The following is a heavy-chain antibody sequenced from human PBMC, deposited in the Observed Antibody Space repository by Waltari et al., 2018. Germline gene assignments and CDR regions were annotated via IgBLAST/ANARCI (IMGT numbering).Heavy chain of an antibody. CDR2: ITGSVLTT. CDR1: MFPFSNYA. Sequence: EVHLLESGGGLVQTGGSLRLSWTTAMFPFSNYALSWVRQAPGKGLEWVSAITGSVLTTYYADSVKGRFTVSRDNSRNTVFLQMNTLRGDDTAVYYCAKEWEDTAMVAYYFDSWGQGTLVTVSS. D-gene: IGHD5-18*01. J-gene: IGHJ4*02. V-gene: IGHV3-23*01. CDR3: AKEWEDTAMVAYYFDS.